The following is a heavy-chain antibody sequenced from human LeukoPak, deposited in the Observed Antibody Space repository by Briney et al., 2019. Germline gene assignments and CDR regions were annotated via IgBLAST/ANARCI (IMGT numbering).Heavy chain of an antibody. Sequence: SQTLSLTCTVSGGSISSGGYYWSWIRQHPGKGLEWIGYIYYSGSTYYNPSLKSRVTISVDTSKNQLSLKLSSVTAADTAVYYCARGGIAVASNWFDPWGQGTLVTVSS. V-gene: IGHV4-31*03. CDR2: IYYSGST. CDR3: ARGGIAVASNWFDP. J-gene: IGHJ5*02. CDR1: GGSISSGGYY. D-gene: IGHD6-19*01.